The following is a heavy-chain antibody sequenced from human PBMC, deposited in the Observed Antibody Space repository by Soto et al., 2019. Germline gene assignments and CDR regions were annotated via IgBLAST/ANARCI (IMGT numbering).Heavy chain of an antibody. CDR2: VYSTGGT. Sequence: QVQLQQSGPGLVKPSETLSLTCSVSSGPSSSHNWGWIRQPPGRGLEWIGYVYSTGGTSYNPSLKGRVTIPADPSTNLISLSLISVTAADTAGDCCLRQGIGTLHGRGDAWGQGTTVRVSS. J-gene: IGHJ6*02. V-gene: IGHV4-59*08. CDR1: SGPSSSHN. D-gene: IGHD3-10*01. CDR3: LRQGIGTLHGRGDA.